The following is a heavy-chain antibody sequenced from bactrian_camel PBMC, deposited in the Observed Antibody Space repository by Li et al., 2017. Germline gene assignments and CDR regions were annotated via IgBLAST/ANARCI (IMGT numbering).Heavy chain of an antibody. D-gene: IGHD3*01. Sequence: QLVESGGGSVQAGGSLRLSCAASGYTYNRNCMAWFRQAPGKEREGVAAIAKLSGTRYAESVKGRFVISKDNAKNTLYLQMNSLKPEDTDMYYCATCSDPFFGQGTQVTVS. J-gene: IGHJ4*01. CDR2: IAKLSGT. CDR1: GYTYNRNC. V-gene: IGHV3S53*01.